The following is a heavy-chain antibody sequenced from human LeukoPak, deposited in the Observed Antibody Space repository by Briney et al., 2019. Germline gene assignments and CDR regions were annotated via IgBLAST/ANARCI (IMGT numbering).Heavy chain of an antibody. CDR1: GGTFSSYA. CDR3: ARDNFGVVDS. Sequence: ASVKVSCKASGGTFSSYAISWVRQAPGQGLEWMGRIIPIFGIANYAQKFQGRVTITADKSTSTAYMELSSLRSEDTAVYYCARDNFGVVDSWGQGTLVTVSS. D-gene: IGHD3-3*01. J-gene: IGHJ4*02. CDR2: IIPIFGIA. V-gene: IGHV1-69*04.